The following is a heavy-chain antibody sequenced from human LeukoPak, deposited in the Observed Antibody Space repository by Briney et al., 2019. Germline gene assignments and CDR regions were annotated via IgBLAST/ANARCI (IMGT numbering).Heavy chain of an antibody. CDR1: GGSISSYY. J-gene: IGHJ4*02. Sequence: SETLSLTCTVSGGSISSYYWSWIRQPPGKGLEWIGYIYYSGSTNYNPSLKSRVTISVDTSKNQFSLKLSSVTAADTAVYYCARVTMITGYFDYWAQGTLVTVSS. D-gene: IGHD3-16*01. V-gene: IGHV4-59*08. CDR3: ARVTMITGYFDY. CDR2: IYYSGST.